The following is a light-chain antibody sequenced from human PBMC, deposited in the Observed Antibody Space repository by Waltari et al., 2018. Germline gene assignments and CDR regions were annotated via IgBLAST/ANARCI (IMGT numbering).Light chain of an antibody. CDR1: QSVSSN. J-gene: IGKJ1*01. V-gene: IGKV3-15*01. CDR3: QQYNNWPPWT. Sequence: EIVMTQSPATLSVSPGERATLSCRASQSVSSNLAWYQQKPGQAPRLLIYGASTGATGIPARFSGSGSGTEFTLTISNLQSEDFAVYYCQQYNNWPPWTFGQGTKVEIK. CDR2: GAS.